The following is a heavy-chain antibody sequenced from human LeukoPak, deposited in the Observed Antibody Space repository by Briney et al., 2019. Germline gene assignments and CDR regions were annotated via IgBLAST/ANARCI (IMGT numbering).Heavy chain of an antibody. J-gene: IGHJ6*03. CDR2: INPNSGGT. CDR3: ARVSPDYYYYMDV. V-gene: IGHV1-2*02. Sequence: GASVKVSCKASGYTFTGYYMHWVRQAPGQGLEWMGWINPNSGGTNYAQKFQGRVTMTRDTSISTAYMELSRLRSDDTAVYYCARVSPDYYYYMDVWGKGTTVTVSS. CDR1: GYTFTGYY.